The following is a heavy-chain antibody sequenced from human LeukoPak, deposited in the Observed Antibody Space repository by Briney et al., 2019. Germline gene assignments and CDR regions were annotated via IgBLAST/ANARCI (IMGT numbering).Heavy chain of an antibody. CDR1: GFTFSSYA. Sequence: GGSLRLSCAASGFTFSSYAMSWVRQAPGKGLEWVSAISGSGGSTYYADSVKGRFTISRDNSKNTLYLQMNSLRAEDTAVYYCAKAVSGSYSRYYYYGMDVWGQGTTVTVSS. D-gene: IGHD1-26*01. J-gene: IGHJ6*02. V-gene: IGHV3-23*01. CDR2: ISGSGGST. CDR3: AKAVSGSYSRYYYYGMDV.